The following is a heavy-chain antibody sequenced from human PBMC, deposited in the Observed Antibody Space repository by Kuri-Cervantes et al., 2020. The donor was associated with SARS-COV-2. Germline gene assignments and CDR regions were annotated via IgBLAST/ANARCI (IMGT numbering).Heavy chain of an antibody. CDR3: ARDGWSGSNGAFDI. V-gene: IGHV4-59*12. Sequence: SETLSLTCTVSGGSISNYYWSWIRQPPGKGLEWIGYIYYSGSTNYNPSLKSRVTMSVDTSKNQFSLKLSSVTAADTAVYYCARDGWSGSNGAFDIWGQGTMVTVSS. J-gene: IGHJ3*02. CDR2: IYYSGST. D-gene: IGHD1-26*01. CDR1: GGSISNYY.